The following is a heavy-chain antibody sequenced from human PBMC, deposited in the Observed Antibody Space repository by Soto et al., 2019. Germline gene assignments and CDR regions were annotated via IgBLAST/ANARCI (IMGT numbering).Heavy chain of an antibody. Sequence: QVQLVESGGGVVQPGRSLRLSCAASGFTFSSYGMHWVRQAPGKGLEWVAVIWYDGSNKYYADSVKGRFTISRDNSKNTLYLQMNSLRAEDTAVYYCAREGVLCSGGSCYFDYWGQGTLVTVSS. V-gene: IGHV3-33*01. D-gene: IGHD2-15*01. CDR3: AREGVLCSGGSCYFDY. CDR2: IWYDGSNK. CDR1: GFTFSSYG. J-gene: IGHJ4*02.